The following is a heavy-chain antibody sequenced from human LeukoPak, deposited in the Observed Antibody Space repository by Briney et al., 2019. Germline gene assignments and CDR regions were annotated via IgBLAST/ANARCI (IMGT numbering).Heavy chain of an antibody. V-gene: IGHV4-31*03. Sequence: SETLSLTCTVSGGSISSGGYYWSWIRQHPGKVLEWIGYIYYSGSTYYNPSLKSRVTISVDTSKNQFSLKLSSVTAADTAVYYCARATTVTTPADYWGQGTRVTVSS. D-gene: IGHD4-17*01. CDR3: ARATTVTTPADY. J-gene: IGHJ4*02. CDR1: GGSISSGGYY. CDR2: IYYSGST.